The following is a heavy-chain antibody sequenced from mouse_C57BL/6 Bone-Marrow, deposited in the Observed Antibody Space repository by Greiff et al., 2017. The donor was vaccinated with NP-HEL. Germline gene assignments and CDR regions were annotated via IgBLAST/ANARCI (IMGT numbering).Heavy chain of an antibody. J-gene: IGHJ4*01. V-gene: IGHV1-55*01. D-gene: IGHD1-1*02. CDR3: ARGGYGYAMDY. Sequence: QVQLQQPGAELVKPGASVKMSCKASGYTFTSYWLTWVKQRPGQGLEWIGDIYPGSGSTNYNEKFKSKSTLTVDTSSSTSCVQLSSLTSEDSTVYYSARGGYGYAMDYWGQGTSVTVSS. CDR2: IYPGSGST. CDR1: GYTFTSYW.